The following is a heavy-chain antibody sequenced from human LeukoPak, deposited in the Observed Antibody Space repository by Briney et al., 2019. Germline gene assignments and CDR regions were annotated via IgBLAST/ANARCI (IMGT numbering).Heavy chain of an antibody. J-gene: IGHJ4*02. Sequence: GGSLRLSCAASGFTVSSNYMNWVRQAPGKGLEWVSSISSSSSYIYYADSVKGRFTISRDNAKNSLYLQMNSLRAEDTAVYYCAREGLDDYVWGSYRYTLFDYWGQGTLVTVSS. CDR3: AREGLDDYVWGSYRYTLFDY. CDR1: GFTVSSNY. D-gene: IGHD3-16*02. V-gene: IGHV3-21*01. CDR2: ISSSSSYI.